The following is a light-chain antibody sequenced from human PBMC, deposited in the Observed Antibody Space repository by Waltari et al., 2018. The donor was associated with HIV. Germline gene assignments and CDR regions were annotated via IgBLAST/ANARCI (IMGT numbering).Light chain of an antibody. CDR2: HNI. V-gene: IGLV1-47*01. Sequence: QSVLTQPPSASGTPGQRFTISCSGSSSNVFTTSVPWYKQLPGTAPELVIYHNIQRPLGVPDRFSGSKSGTSAFLAISGLRSEDEADYYCATWDDSLSSWLFSGGTRLSVL. CDR3: ATWDDSLSSWL. J-gene: IGLJ3*02. CDR1: SSNVFTTS.